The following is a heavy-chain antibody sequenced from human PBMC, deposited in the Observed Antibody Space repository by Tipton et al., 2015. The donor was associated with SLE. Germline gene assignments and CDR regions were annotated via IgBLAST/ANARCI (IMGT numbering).Heavy chain of an antibody. V-gene: IGHV4-59*11. Sequence: TLSLTCTVSGGSISSHYWSWLRQPPGKGLEWIGYIYYSGSTNYNPSLKSRVTISVDTSKNQFSLKLSSVTAADTAVYYCAREGDSGYFDYWGQGTLVTVSS. CDR2: IYYSGST. D-gene: IGHD2-21*01. J-gene: IGHJ4*02. CDR3: AREGDSGYFDY. CDR1: GGSISSHY.